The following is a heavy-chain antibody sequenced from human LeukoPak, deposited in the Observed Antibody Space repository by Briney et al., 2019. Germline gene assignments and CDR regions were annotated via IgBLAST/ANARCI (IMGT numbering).Heavy chain of an antibody. V-gene: IGHV3-73*01. D-gene: IGHD3-10*01. CDR2: IGTKAKSDAT. Sequence: GSLRLSCAASGFTFSGSDLHWVRQASGKGLEWLGRIGTKAKSDATAYAASVKGRFTISRDDSKNTAFLQMNSLKTEDTAVYYCNVLCGSGSYCDHWGQGTLVTVSS. CDR1: GFTFSGSD. J-gene: IGHJ4*02. CDR3: NVLCGSGSYCDH.